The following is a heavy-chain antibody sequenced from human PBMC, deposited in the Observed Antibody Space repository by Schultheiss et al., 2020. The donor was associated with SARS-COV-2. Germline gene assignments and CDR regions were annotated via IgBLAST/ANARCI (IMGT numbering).Heavy chain of an antibody. CDR3: ARVRRGNAWYYFDY. CDR1: GGSISSGGYY. J-gene: IGHJ4*02. V-gene: IGHV4-61*08. CDR2: IYYSGST. Sequence: SETLSLTCAVSGGSISSGGYYWSWIRQHPGKGLEWIGYIYYSGSTNYNASLKSRVTISVDTSKNQFSLRLSSVTAADTAVYYCARVRRGNAWYYFDYWGQGTLVTVS. D-gene: IGHD5-12*01.